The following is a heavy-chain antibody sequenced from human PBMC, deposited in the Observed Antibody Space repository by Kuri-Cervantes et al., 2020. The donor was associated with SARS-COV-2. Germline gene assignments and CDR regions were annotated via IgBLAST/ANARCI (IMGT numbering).Heavy chain of an antibody. CDR1: GFTFRSSG. Sequence: GGSLRLSCAASGFTFRSSGMHWVRQAPGKGLEWVALLSNDGAHEYYADSVKGRFTISRDNFKNTLFPQMNSLRSEDTAMYYCAKGGDFWSGFTYFDSCGPGTLVTVSS. J-gene: IGHJ4*02. CDR2: LSNDGAHE. V-gene: IGHV3-30*18. CDR3: AKGGDFWSGFTYFDS. D-gene: IGHD3-3*01.